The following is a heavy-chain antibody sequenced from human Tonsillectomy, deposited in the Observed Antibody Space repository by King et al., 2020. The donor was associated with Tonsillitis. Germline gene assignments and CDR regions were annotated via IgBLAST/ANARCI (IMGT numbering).Heavy chain of an antibody. CDR1: GYTFTTYY. Sequence: QLVQSGAEVKKPGASVKVSCKASGYTFTTYYMHWVRQAPGQGLEWMGIINPSDGSTSYAQKFQGRVTMTRDTSTSTVYMELSSLRSEDTAVYYCARTSTTTEYDILTGLRTGMDVWGQGTTVTVSS. CDR2: INPSDGST. D-gene: IGHD3-9*01. CDR3: ARTSTTTEYDILTGLRTGMDV. V-gene: IGHV1-46*03. J-gene: IGHJ6*02.